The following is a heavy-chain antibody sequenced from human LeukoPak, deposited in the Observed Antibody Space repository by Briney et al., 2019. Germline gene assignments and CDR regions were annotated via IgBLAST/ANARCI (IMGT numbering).Heavy chain of an antibody. CDR1: GYTFTNYA. Sequence: ASVKVSCKASGYTFTNYAMHWVRQAPGQRLEWMGCINAGNGNTNYAQKLQGRVTMTTDTSTSTAYMELRSLRSDDTAVYYCARETRGGYSSGWYNWFDPWGQGTLVTVSS. V-gene: IGHV1-3*01. CDR3: ARETRGGYSSGWYNWFDP. J-gene: IGHJ5*02. D-gene: IGHD6-19*01. CDR2: INAGNGNT.